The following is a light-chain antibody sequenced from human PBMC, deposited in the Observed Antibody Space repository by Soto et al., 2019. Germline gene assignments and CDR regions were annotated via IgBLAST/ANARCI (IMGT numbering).Light chain of an antibody. CDR2: DAS. V-gene: IGKV1-33*01. CDR3: QQYENLPL. CDR1: HDISTF. J-gene: IGKJ4*01. Sequence: DIQMTQSPSSLAASVGERVTITCQASHDISTFLNWYHHKPGKAPRLLIYDASHLETGVPSRFSGSGSGTDFTFTISSLQPEDIGTYYCQQYENLPLFGGGIKVEI.